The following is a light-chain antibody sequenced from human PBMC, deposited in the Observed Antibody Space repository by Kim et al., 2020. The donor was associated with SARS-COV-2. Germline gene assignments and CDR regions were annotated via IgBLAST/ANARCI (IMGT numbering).Light chain of an antibody. V-gene: IGKV3-15*01. CDR3: QQYDSWPPVT. CDR1: QSISSS. CDR2: HAF. J-gene: IGKJ2*01. Sequence: EIVMTQSPATLSVSPGERATLSCRDSQSISSSLAWYQQKPGQAPRLLIYHAFTRATGVPARFSGSGSETEFTLTISSLQSEDFAVYYCQQYDSWPPVTFGQGTKLEI.